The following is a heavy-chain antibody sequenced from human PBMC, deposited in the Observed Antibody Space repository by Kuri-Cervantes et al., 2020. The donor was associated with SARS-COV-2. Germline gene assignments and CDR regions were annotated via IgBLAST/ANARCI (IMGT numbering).Heavy chain of an antibody. CDR2: ISAYNGNT. CDR1: GYTFTSYG. J-gene: IGHJ4*02. CDR3: ARPSGLWFGELPLEYYFDY. V-gene: IGHV1-18*01. Sequence: ASVKVSCKASGYTFTSYGISWVRQAPGQGLEWMGWISAYNGNTNYAQKLQGRVTMTTDTSTSTAYMELRSLRSDDTAVYYCARPSGLWFGELPLEYYFDYWDQGTLVTVSS. D-gene: IGHD3-10*01.